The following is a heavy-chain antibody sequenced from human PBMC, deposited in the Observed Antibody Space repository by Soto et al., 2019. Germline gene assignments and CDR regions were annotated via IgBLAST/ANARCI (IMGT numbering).Heavy chain of an antibody. V-gene: IGHV1-69*13. CDR3: ASSGGSYGVDWFDP. Sequence: SVKVSCKASGGTFSSYAISWVRQAPGQGLEWMGGIIPIFGTANYAQKFQGRVTITADESTSTTYMELSSLRSEDTAVYYCASSGGSYGVDWFDPWGQGTLVTVSS. CDR2: IIPIFGTA. CDR1: GGTFSSYA. D-gene: IGHD1-26*01. J-gene: IGHJ5*02.